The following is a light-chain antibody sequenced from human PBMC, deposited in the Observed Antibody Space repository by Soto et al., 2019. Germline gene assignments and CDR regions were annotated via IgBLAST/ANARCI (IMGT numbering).Light chain of an antibody. CDR2: GVS. CDR3: SSYSSSSTRV. J-gene: IGLJ3*02. CDR1: SSDVGGYNY. V-gene: IGLV2-14*01. Sequence: QSALTQPASVSGSPGQSMTISCTGTSSDVGGYNYVSWYQQHPGKVPKLMIYGVSNRPSGVSNRFSGSKSGNTASLTISGLQAEDEADYYFSSYSSSSTRVFGGGTKLTVL.